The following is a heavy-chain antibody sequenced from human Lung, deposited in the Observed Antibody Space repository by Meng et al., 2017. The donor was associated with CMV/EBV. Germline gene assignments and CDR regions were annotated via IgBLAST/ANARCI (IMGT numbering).Heavy chain of an antibody. D-gene: IGHD2-15*01. CDR3: AKDKGYYPDAFDI. J-gene: IGHJ3*02. CDR1: GFTFDDYA. V-gene: IGHV3-9*01. CDR2: ISWNSGSI. Sequence: SXKISXAASGFTFDDYAMHWVRQAPGKGLEWVSGISWNSGSIGYADSVKGRFTISRDNAKNSLYLQMNSLRAEDTALYYCAKDKGYYPDAFDIWGQGTXVTVSS.